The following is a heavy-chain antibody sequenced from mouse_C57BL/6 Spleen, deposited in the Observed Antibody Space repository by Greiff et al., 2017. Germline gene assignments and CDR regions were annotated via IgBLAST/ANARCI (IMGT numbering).Heavy chain of an antibody. D-gene: IGHD2-5*01. CDR2: INPSAGGT. CDR1: GYSFTGYY. J-gene: IGHJ1*03. CDR3: ASYYSNDDWYFDD. Sequence: VQLQQSGPELVKPGSSVKLSCKASGYSFTGYYMNWVKQSPEKSLEWIGDINPSAGGTPYNHKFKAKATLTVDNSSSTDYMQLKRLTSEDSAVYYCASYYSNDDWYFDDWGTGTTVTVSS. V-gene: IGHV1-42*01.